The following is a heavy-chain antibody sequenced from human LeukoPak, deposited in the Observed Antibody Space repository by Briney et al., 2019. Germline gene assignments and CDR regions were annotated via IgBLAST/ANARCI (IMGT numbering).Heavy chain of an antibody. D-gene: IGHD6-19*01. Sequence: ASVKVSCKASGYTFTSYGISWVRQAPGQGLEWMGWISAYNGNTNYAQKLQGRVTMTTDTSTSTACMELRSLRSDDTAVYYCARDRIAVASLDYWGQGTLVTVSS. J-gene: IGHJ4*02. CDR1: GYTFTSYG. CDR3: ARDRIAVASLDY. CDR2: ISAYNGNT. V-gene: IGHV1-18*01.